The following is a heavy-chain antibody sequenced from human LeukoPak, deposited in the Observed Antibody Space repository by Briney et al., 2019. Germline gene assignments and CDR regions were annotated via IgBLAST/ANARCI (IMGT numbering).Heavy chain of an antibody. J-gene: IGHJ3*02. CDR3: ARVLRYSSSSGDAFDI. V-gene: IGHV1-18*01. Sequence: ASVKVSCKASGYTFSTYGLNWVLQAPGHGLEWLGWISPYNGDTNYAQSLQGRVTMTRDTSTSTASMELRSLRSDDTAVYYCARVLRYSSSSGDAFDIWGQGTMVTVSS. D-gene: IGHD6-6*01. CDR2: ISPYNGDT. CDR1: GYTFSTYG.